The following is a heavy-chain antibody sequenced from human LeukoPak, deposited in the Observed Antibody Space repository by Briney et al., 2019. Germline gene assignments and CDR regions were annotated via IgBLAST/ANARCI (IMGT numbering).Heavy chain of an antibody. J-gene: IGHJ4*02. CDR3: ARKGAAGPSFDY. D-gene: IGHD6-13*01. Sequence: KPSETLSLTCTVSGGSISTYYWSWIRQPPGKGLEWLGYIYYSGSTYYNPSLKSRVTISVDTSKNQFPLKLNSVTAADTAVYFCARKGAAGPSFDYWGQGTLVTVSS. CDR1: GGSISTYY. CDR2: IYYSGST. V-gene: IGHV4-59*08.